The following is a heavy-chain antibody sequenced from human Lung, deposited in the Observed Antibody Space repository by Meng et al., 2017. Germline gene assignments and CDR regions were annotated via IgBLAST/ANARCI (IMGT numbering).Heavy chain of an antibody. V-gene: IGHV1-2*06. CDR3: ARDEDISAAGKLFGDY. D-gene: IGHD6-13*01. CDR2: INPKSGDT. J-gene: IGHJ4*02. Sequence: QVVLVQCGAEVKKPGASVKVSCKASGYTFPDYWLHWVRRAPGQGLEWMGRINPKSGDTHYAQRFQGRVTMTGDTSISTAYMELSGLRSDDTAMYYCARDEDISAAGKLFGDYWGQGTLVTVSS. CDR1: GYTFPDYW.